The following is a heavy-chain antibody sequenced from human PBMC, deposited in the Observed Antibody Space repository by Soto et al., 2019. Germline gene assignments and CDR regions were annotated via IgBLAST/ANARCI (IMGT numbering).Heavy chain of an antibody. D-gene: IGHD5-18*01. J-gene: IGHJ5*02. CDR1: GYTFTSYG. CDR3: AEDGGSYGFAFDP. V-gene: IGHV1-18*04. Sequence: QVQLVQSGAEVKKPGASVKVSCKASGYTFTSYGVSWVRQAPGQGLEWMGWISTYSTNTNYAQKLQGRVTMTTDTSTGTAYMELRSMRSDDTAVYYCAEDGGSYGFAFDPWGQGTLVTVSS. CDR2: ISTYSTNT.